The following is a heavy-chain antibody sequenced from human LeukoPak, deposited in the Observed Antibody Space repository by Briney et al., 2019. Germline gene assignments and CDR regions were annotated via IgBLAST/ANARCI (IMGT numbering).Heavy chain of an antibody. D-gene: IGHD6-6*01. V-gene: IGHV3-20*04. CDR1: GFPFDDYG. CDR2: ITWSGGST. Sequence: PGGSLRLSCAASGFPFDDYGMSWVRQAPGKGLEWVSDITWSGGSTGYADSVKGRFTISRDSARASLYLQMNSLRAEDTAFYYCARAFRYSTSSRTFDYWGQGTLVTVSS. J-gene: IGHJ4*02. CDR3: ARAFRYSTSSRTFDY.